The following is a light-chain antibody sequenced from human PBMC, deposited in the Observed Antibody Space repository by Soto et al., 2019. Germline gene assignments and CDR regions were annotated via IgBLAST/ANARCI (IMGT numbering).Light chain of an antibody. CDR1: QSISTW. J-gene: IGKJ1*01. CDR3: QDYNSCP. CDR2: KAS. V-gene: IGKV1-5*03. Sequence: DIQMTQSPSTLSASVGDRVTITGRASQSISTWLSWYQQKPGKAPKVLIYKASNLQSGVSSRFSGSGSGTEFTLTISNLQPDDFATYYCQDYNSCPFGKGTKVEI.